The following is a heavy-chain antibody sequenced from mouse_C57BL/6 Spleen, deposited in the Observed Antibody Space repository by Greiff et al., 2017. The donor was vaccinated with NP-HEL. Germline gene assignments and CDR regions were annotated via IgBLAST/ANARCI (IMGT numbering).Heavy chain of an antibody. J-gene: IGHJ4*01. D-gene: IGHD2-5*01. Sequence: QVQLKQSGPGLVQPSQSLSITCTVSGFSLTSYGVHWVRQPPGKGLEWLGVIWSGGSTDYNAAFISRLSISKDNSKSQVFFKMNSLQADDTAIYYCAKKEAPYSNYRYAMGYWGQGTSVTVSS. V-gene: IGHV2-4*01. CDR2: IWSGGST. CDR3: AKKEAPYSNYRYAMGY. CDR1: GFSLTSYG.